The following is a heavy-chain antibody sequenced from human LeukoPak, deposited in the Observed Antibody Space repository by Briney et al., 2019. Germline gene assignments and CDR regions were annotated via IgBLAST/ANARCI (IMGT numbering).Heavy chain of an antibody. CDR3: ASGYDFWSGYYFY. J-gene: IGHJ4*02. CDR2: IIPIFGTA. D-gene: IGHD3-3*01. V-gene: IGHV1-69*06. Sequence: SVKVSCKASGGTFSSYAISWVRQAPGQGLEWMGGIIPIFGTANYAQKFQGRVTITADKSTSTAYMELSSLRSEDTAVYYCASGYDFWSGYYFYWGQGTLVTVSS. CDR1: GGTFSSYA.